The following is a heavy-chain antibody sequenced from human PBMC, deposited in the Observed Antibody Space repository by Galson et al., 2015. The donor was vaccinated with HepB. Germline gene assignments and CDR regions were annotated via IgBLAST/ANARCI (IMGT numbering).Heavy chain of an antibody. V-gene: IGHV1-58*01. CDR3: AAAIVGGGSLCYYYGMDV. D-gene: IGHD2-21*01. Sequence: SVKVSCKASGFTFTSSAVQWVRQARGQRLEWIGWIVVGSGNTNYAQKFQERVTITRDMSTSTAYMELSSLRSEDTAVYYCAAAIVGGGSLCYYYGMDVWGQGTTVTVSS. J-gene: IGHJ6*02. CDR2: IVVGSGNT. CDR1: GFTFTSSA.